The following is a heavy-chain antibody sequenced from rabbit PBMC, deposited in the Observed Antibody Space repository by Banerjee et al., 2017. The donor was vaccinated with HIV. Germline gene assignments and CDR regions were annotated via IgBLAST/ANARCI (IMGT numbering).Heavy chain of an antibody. Sequence: QEQLEESGGDLVKTEGSLTITCTASGFSFSNKYVMCWVRQAPGKGLEWIVCINSSSRNVVYASWATGRFTISKTSSTTVTLQMTSLTAADTATYFCASDYTDGYAGYAYAFRLWGPVTLVTVS. CDR3: ASDYTDGYAGYAYAFRL. CDR2: INSSSRNV. V-gene: IGHV1S45*01. D-gene: IGHD6-1*01. J-gene: IGHJ4*01. CDR1: GFSFSNKYV.